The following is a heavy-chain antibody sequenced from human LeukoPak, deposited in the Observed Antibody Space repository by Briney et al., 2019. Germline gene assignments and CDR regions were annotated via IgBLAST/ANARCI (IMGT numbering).Heavy chain of an antibody. Sequence: PGGFLTLSCAASGFTFINYNLNWVRQAPGKGLEWVSCISGSSRYIYYADSAKGRFTISRDNTKNSLFLQMNSLRAEDTAVYYCARDIGGDNSRWSWFDPWGQGTLVTVSS. J-gene: IGHJ5*02. CDR1: GFTFINYN. D-gene: IGHD2-21*01. CDR2: ISGSSRYI. CDR3: ARDIGGDNSRWSWFDP. V-gene: IGHV3-21*06.